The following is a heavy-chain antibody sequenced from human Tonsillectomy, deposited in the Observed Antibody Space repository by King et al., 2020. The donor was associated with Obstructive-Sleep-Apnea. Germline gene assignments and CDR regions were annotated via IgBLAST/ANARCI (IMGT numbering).Heavy chain of an antibody. J-gene: IGHJ4*02. CDR2: ISGSGGDT. V-gene: IGHV3-23*04. CDR1: GFTFSSYA. D-gene: IGHD3-9*01. Sequence: DVQLVESGGGLVQPGGSLRLSCVVSGFTFSSYAMSWVRQAPGKGLEWVSSISGSGGDTYYADSVKGRFAISRDNSKNTLYLQMNSLRAEDTAVYFCAIWPPEGRYFDWSTFDYWGQGTLVTVSS. CDR3: AIWPPEGRYFDWSTFDY.